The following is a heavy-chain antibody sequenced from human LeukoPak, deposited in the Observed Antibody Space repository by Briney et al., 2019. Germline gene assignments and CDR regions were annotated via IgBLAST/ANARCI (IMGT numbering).Heavy chain of an antibody. Sequence: PGASLRLSCTASGFTFDDYAMHWVRQAPGQGLEWVSLISGDGGSTYYADSVKGRFTISRDNSKNSLYLQMNSLRTDDTALYYCTKDTSLLWAWSGGGCWAGEKWIDPCGEGNLVTVS. J-gene: IGHJ5*02. CDR1: GFTFDDYA. CDR2: ISGDGGST. V-gene: IGHV3-43*02. CDR3: TKDTSLLWAWSGGGCWAGEKWIDP. D-gene: IGHD2-15*01.